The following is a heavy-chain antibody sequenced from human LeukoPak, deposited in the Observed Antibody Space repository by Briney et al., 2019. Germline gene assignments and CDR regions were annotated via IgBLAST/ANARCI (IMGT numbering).Heavy chain of an antibody. CDR1: GFTFSSYA. CDR2: ISGSGGST. V-gene: IGHV3-23*01. CDR3: AKEGVDQSQWALDY. D-gene: IGHD1-26*01. Sequence: PGGSLRLSCAASGFTFSSYAMSWVRQAPGKGPEWVSAISGSGGSTYYADSGKGRFTISRDNSKNTLCLQMNSLRAEDTAVYYCAKEGVDQSQWALDYWGQGTLVTVSS. J-gene: IGHJ4*02.